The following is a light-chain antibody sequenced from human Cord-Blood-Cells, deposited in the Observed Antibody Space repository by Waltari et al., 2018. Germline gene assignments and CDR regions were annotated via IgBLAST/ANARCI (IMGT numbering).Light chain of an antibody. CDR3: CSYAGRSNWV. V-gene: IGLV2-23*01. CDR2: EGS. J-gene: IGLJ3*02. CDR1: SSAVRSYNL. Sequence: QSALTQPASVSGSPGQSITISCTGTSSAVRSYNLVSWYQQHPGKAPKLSIYEGSKRPSGVSNRFSGSKSGNTAALTISGLQAEDEADYYCCSYAGRSNWVFGGGTKLTFL.